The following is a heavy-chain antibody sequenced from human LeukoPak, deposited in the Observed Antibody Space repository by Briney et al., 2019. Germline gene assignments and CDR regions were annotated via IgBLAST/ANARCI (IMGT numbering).Heavy chain of an antibody. V-gene: IGHV1-69*06. CDR3: ARAIYYYYYMDV. CDR1: GGTFSSHA. CDR2: IIPIFGTA. J-gene: IGHJ6*03. Sequence: SVKVSCKASGGTFSSHAISWVRQAPGQGLEWMGGIIPIFGTANYAQKFQGRVTITADKSTSTAYMELSSLRSEDTAVYYCARAIYYYYYMDVWGKGTTVTVSS.